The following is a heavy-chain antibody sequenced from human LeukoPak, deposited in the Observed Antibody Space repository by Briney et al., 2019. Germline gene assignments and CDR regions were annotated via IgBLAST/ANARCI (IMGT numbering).Heavy chain of an antibody. Sequence: SETLSLTCTVSGGSISSYYWSWIRQPPGKGLEWIGYIYYSGSTNYNPSLKSRVTISVDTSKNQFSLKLSSVTAADTAVYYCASYLRVAGTRVVDYWGQGTLVTVSS. J-gene: IGHJ4*02. CDR2: IYYSGST. V-gene: IGHV4-59*01. D-gene: IGHD6-19*01. CDR3: ASYLRVAGTRVVDY. CDR1: GGSISSYY.